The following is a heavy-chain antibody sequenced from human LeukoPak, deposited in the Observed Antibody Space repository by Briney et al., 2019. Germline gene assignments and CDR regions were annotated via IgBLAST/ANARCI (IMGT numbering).Heavy chain of an antibody. CDR3: ARQESGMVATSNQYYFDY. CDR2: IYYSGST. Sequence: PSETLSLTCTVSGGSISSSSYYWGWIRQPPGKGLEWIGSIYYSGSTYYNPSLKSRVTISVDTSKNQFSLNLSSVTAADTAVYYCARQESGMVATSNQYYFDYWGQGTLVTVSS. V-gene: IGHV4-39*01. D-gene: IGHD5-12*01. CDR1: GGSISSSSYY. J-gene: IGHJ4*02.